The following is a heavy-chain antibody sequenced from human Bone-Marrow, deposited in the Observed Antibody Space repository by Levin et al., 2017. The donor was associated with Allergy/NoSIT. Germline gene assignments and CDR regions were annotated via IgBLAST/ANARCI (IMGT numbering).Heavy chain of an antibody. CDR1: GFTFSSYA. D-gene: IGHD3-22*01. CDR3: ASRTYDSSGLLHY. CDR2: ISYDGSNK. J-gene: IGHJ4*02. V-gene: IGHV3-30*04. Sequence: GGSLRLSCAASGFTFSSYAMHWVRQAPGKGLEWVAVISYDGSNKYYADSVKGRFTISRDNSKNTLYLQMNSLRAEDTAVYYCASRTYDSSGLLHYWGQGTLVTVSS.